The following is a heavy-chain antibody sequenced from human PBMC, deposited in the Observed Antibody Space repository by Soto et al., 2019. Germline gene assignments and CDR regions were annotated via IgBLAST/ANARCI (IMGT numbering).Heavy chain of an antibody. D-gene: IGHD3-22*01. CDR1: GYTFTSYY. CDR3: ARGTYYYDSSGYDY. Sequence: ASVKVSCKASGYTFTSYYMHWVRQAPGQGLEWMGWINPNSGGTNYAQKFQGRVTMTRDTSISTAYMELSRLRSDDTAVYYCARGTYYYDSSGYDYWGQGTLVTVSS. V-gene: IGHV1-2*02. CDR2: INPNSGGT. J-gene: IGHJ4*02.